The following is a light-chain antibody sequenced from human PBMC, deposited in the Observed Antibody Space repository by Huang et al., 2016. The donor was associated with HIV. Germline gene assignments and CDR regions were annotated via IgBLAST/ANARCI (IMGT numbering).Light chain of an antibody. J-gene: IGKJ4*01. CDR3: QQYDNLPR. V-gene: IGKV1-33*01. CDR2: DAS. CDR1: QDISNY. Sequence: DIQMTQSPSSLSASVGDRFTITCQAIQDISNYLNWYQQKPGKAPKLLSYDASNLETGVPSRFSGSGSGTDFTFTISSLQPEDIATYYCQQYDNLPRFGGGTKVEIK.